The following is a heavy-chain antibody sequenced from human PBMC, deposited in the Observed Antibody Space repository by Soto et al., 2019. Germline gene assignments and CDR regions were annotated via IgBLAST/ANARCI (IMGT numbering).Heavy chain of an antibody. CDR2: ITSKSSTI. CDR1: GFTFISYA. J-gene: IGHJ4*02. D-gene: IGHD2-2*01. Sequence: PGGSVRISCAASGFTFISYAMSWVRQAPGKGREWVSYITSKSSTIKYADSVQGRFTVSRDNAKNSLYLQLNSLRDDDTAVYFCAKEKEACSETSCSLSRFDYWGQGTLVTVSS. V-gene: IGHV3-48*02. CDR3: AKEKEACSETSCSLSRFDY.